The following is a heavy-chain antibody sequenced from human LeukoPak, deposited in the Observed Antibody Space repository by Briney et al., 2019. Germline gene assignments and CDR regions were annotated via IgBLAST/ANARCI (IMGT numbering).Heavy chain of an antibody. V-gene: IGHV1-18*01. Sequence: ASVKVSCKASGHTFVSYGISWVRQAPGQGLEWMGWISSYNGKINYAQKFQGRVTMTTDTSTSTAYLELRSLTSEDTAVYYCARRFCSSVSCYDDDAFDVWGQGTLVTVSS. CDR1: GHTFVSYG. D-gene: IGHD2-2*01. CDR2: ISSYNGKI. J-gene: IGHJ3*01. CDR3: ARRFCSSVSCYDDDAFDV.